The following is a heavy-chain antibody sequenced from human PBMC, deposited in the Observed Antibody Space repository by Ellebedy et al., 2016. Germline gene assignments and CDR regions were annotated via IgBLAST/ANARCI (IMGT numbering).Heavy chain of an antibody. CDR2: ISAYNGNT. J-gene: IGHJ4*02. V-gene: IGHV1-18*01. CDR1: GYTFTSYG. D-gene: IGHD3-3*01. Sequence: ASVKVSCXASGYTFTSYGISWVRQAPGQGLEWMGWISAYNGNTNYAQKLQGRVTVTTDTSTSTAYMELRSLRSDDTAVYYCARDRGLRFLEWLFLYWGQGTLVTVSS. CDR3: ARDRGLRFLEWLFLY.